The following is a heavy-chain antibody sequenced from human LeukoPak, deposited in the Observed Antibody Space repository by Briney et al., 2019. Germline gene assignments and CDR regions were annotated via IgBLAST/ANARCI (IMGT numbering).Heavy chain of an antibody. J-gene: IGHJ4*02. CDR1: GFTFSSYA. D-gene: IGHD6-19*01. Sequence: GGSLRLSCAASGFTFSSYAMSWVRQAPGKGLEWVSAISGSGGSTYHADSVKGRFTISRDNSKNTLYLQMNSLRAEDTAVYYCASRKISGSSGWLEETWGQGTLVTVSS. V-gene: IGHV3-23*01. CDR2: ISGSGGST. CDR3: ASRKISGSSGWLEET.